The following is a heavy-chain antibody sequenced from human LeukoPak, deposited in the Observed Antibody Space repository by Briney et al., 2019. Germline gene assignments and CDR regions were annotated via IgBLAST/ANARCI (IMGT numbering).Heavy chain of an antibody. D-gene: IGHD3-9*01. J-gene: IGHJ4*02. V-gene: IGHV3-66*01. CDR3: ARARQYYDILTAYYIDY. CDR2: IYSGGST. CDR1: GFTVSSNY. Sequence: GGSLRLSCAASGFTVSSNYMSWVRQAPGKGLEWVSLIYSGGSTYYADSVKGRFTISRDNSKNTLYLQMNSLRAEDTAVYYCARARQYYDILTAYYIDYWGQGTLVTVSS.